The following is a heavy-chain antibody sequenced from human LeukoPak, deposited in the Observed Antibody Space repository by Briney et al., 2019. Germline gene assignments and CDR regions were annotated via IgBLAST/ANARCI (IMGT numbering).Heavy chain of an antibody. V-gene: IGHV3-7*04. D-gene: IGHD3-10*01. CDR3: ARDGFGSYFSLDY. CDR2: IRHDGSDE. Sequence: PGGSLRLSCVASGFKFSDYYMSWVRQAPGKGLEWVADIRHDGSDEYNVDSVKGRFTISRDNAKNSLFLQMNSPRAEDTAVYYCARDGFGSYFSLDYWGQGALVTVSS. CDR1: GFKFSDYY. J-gene: IGHJ4*02.